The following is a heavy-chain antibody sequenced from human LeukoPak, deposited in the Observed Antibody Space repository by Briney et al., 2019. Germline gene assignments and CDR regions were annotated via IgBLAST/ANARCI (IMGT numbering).Heavy chain of an antibody. J-gene: IGHJ4*02. CDR1: GFTFSSYE. Sequence: GGSLRLSCAASGFTFSSYEMNWVRQAPGQGLEWVSYISSSGSTIYYADSVKGRFTISRDNAKNSLYMQMNSLRAEDTAVYYCARAWTGSSYGDYWGQGTLVTVSS. D-gene: IGHD5-18*01. CDR2: ISSSGSTI. V-gene: IGHV3-48*03. CDR3: ARAWTGSSYGDY.